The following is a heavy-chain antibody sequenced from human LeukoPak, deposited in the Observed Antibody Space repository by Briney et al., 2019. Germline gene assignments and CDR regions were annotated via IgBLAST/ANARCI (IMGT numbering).Heavy chain of an antibody. Sequence: GESLKISCKGSGYSFTSYWIGWVRQMPGKGLEWMGIIYPGDSDTRYSPSFRGQVTISADKSISTAYLQWSSLKASDTAMYYCARCLRYSSGYYPFDAFDIWGQGTMVTVSS. CDR1: GYSFTSYW. CDR2: IYPGDSDT. CDR3: ARCLRYSSGYYPFDAFDI. J-gene: IGHJ3*02. V-gene: IGHV5-51*01. D-gene: IGHD3-22*01.